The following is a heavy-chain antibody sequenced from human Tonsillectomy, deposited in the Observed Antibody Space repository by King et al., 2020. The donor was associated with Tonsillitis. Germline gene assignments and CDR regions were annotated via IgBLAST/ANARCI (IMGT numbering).Heavy chain of an antibody. CDR2: MSDDGSNK. J-gene: IGHJ4*02. D-gene: IGHD3-3*01. Sequence: VQLVESGGGVDQPGRSLRLSCTASGFPLSSYGMHWVRQAPGKGLEWVAVMSDDGSNKDYADSVEGRFTISRDTSKNMLYLQMHSLRAEDTAVYYCAREGYIIFALDEWGQGTLVTVSS. CDR1: GFPLSSYG. V-gene: IGHV3-30-3*01. CDR3: AREGYIIFALDE.